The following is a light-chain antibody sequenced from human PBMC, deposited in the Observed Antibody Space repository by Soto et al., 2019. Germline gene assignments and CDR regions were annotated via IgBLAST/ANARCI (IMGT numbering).Light chain of an antibody. Sequence: IIFTQSPATLSSFPGDRVTLSCRASQSVNSNLAWYQQKPGQAPRLLIYGASNRATGIPARFSGSGSGTEFALTISSRQSEDFAVYYCQQENYGPPINFGQGNDWRI. V-gene: IGKV3-15*01. CDR1: QSVNSN. CDR2: GAS. J-gene: IGKJ5*01. CDR3: QQENYGPPIN.